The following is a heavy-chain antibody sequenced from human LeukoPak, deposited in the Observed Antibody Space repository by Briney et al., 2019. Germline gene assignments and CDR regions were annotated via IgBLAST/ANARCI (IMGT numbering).Heavy chain of an antibody. D-gene: IGHD6-19*01. CDR1: GFTFDDYG. CDR3: ARDLGSGWYSFDY. CDR2: INWNGGST. J-gene: IGHJ4*02. Sequence: GGSLTLSCAASGFTFDDYGMSWVRQAPGKGLEWVSGINWNGGSTGYADSVKGRFTISRESAKNSLYLQMNSLRDEDTALYYCARDLGSGWYSFDYWGQGTLVTVSS. V-gene: IGHV3-20*04.